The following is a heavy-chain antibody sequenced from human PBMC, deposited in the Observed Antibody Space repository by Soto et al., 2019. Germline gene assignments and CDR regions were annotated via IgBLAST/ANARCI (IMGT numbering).Heavy chain of an antibody. CDR1: GFTVSSNY. Sequence: EVQLVESGGGLVQPGGSLRLSCAASGFTVSSNYMSWVRQAPGKGLEWVSVIYSGGSTYYADSVKGRFTISRHNSKNTLYLQMNSLRAEDTAVYYCAGRTGTTFYYYYYMDVWGKETTVTVSS. J-gene: IGHJ6*03. CDR2: IYSGGST. CDR3: AGRTGTTFYYYYYMDV. V-gene: IGHV3-53*04. D-gene: IGHD1-7*01.